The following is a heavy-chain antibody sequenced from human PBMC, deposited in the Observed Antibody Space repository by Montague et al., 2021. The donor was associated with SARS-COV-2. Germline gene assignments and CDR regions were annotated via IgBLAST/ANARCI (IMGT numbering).Heavy chain of an antibody. V-gene: IGHV4-4*07. J-gene: IGHJ5*02. Sequence: ESLSLTCTVSGGFISSYYWSWIRQPAGKGLEWIERIYTSGSTNYNPSLKSRVTMSVDTSKNQFSLKLRSVTAADTAVYFCARDGLERQWWMLGWFDPWGQGTLVTVSS. CDR3: ARDGLERQWWMLGWFDP. CDR2: IYTSGST. CDR1: GGFISSYY. D-gene: IGHD1-1*01.